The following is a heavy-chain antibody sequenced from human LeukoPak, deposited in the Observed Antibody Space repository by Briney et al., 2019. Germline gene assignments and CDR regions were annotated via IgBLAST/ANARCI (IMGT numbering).Heavy chain of an antibody. Sequence: SETLSLTCTVSGGSISSYYWSWIRQPPGKGLEWIGYIYYSGSTNYNPSLKSRVTISVDTSKNQFSLKLSSVTAADTAVYYCARLGITIFGVAVEASDIWGQGTMVTVSS. CDR1: GGSISSYY. CDR3: ARLGITIFGVAVEASDI. D-gene: IGHD3-3*01. CDR2: IYYSGST. V-gene: IGHV4-59*01. J-gene: IGHJ3*02.